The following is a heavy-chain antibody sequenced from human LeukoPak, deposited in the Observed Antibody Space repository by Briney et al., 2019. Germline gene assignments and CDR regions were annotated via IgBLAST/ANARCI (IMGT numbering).Heavy chain of an antibody. J-gene: IGHJ4*02. V-gene: IGHV3-23*01. D-gene: IGHD4-17*01. CDR2: ISGSGGST. CDR3: AKSGDYGDYKFN. Sequence: GGSLRLSCAASGSTFSSYAMSWVRQAPGKGLEWVSAISGSGGSTYYADSVKGRFTISRDNSKNTLYLQMNSLRAEDTAVYYCAKSGDYGDYKFNWGQGTLVTVSS. CDR1: GSTFSSYA.